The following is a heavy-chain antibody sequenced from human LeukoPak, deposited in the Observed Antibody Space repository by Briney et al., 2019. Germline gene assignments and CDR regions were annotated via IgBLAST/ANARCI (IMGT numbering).Heavy chain of an antibody. V-gene: IGHV3-30-3*01. CDR2: ISYDGSNK. Sequence: GGSLRLSCAASGFTFSSYAMHWVRQAPGKGLEWVAVISYDGSNKYYADSVKGRFTISGDNSKNTLYLQMNSLRAEDTAVYYCARGGDPRPFDYWGQGTLVTVSS. D-gene: IGHD2-21*02. CDR1: GFTFSSYA. CDR3: ARGGDPRPFDY. J-gene: IGHJ4*02.